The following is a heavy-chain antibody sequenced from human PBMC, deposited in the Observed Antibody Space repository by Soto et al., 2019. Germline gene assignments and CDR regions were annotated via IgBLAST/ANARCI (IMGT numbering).Heavy chain of an antibody. CDR3: ARSSANARNYYDSSGYLDY. CDR1: GYTFTSYY. D-gene: IGHD3-22*01. J-gene: IGHJ4*02. Sequence: QVQLVQSGAEVKKPGASVKVSCKASGYTFTSYYMHWVRQAPGQGLEWMGIINPSGGSTSYAQKFQGRVTMTRDTSTSTVYMELSSLRSEDTAVYYCARSSANARNYYDSSGYLDYWGQGTLVTVSS. V-gene: IGHV1-46*01. CDR2: INPSGGST.